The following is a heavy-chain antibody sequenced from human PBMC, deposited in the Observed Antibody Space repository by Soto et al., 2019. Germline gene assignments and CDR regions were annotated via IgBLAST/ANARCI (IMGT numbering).Heavy chain of an antibody. Sequence: QVQLVQSGAEVKTPGASVKVSCKASGYTFANYGFTWVRQAPGQGIEWMGWISSRDGSTNYAQKLWGRVTMTTDTPTSTTYMELRSLRSDDTAVYYCARALLHNVVVPDFEYWGQGTLVTVSS. D-gene: IGHD2-21*01. CDR2: ISSRDGST. CDR1: GYTFANYG. CDR3: ARALLHNVVVPDFEY. J-gene: IGHJ4*02. V-gene: IGHV1-18*01.